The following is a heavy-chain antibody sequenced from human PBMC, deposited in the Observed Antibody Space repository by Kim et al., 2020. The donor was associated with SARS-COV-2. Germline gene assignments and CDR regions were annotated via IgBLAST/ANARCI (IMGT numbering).Heavy chain of an antibody. J-gene: IGHJ1*01. CDR3: ARASGGSIQT. Sequence: TEYAASVKGRFTISSDDSKHSLFLQMNSLKSEDTAVYYCARASGGSIQTWGQGTLVIVSS. D-gene: IGHD2-15*01. CDR2: T. V-gene: IGHV3-72*01.